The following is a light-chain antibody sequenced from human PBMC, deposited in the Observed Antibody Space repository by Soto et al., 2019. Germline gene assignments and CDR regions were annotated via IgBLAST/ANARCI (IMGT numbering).Light chain of an antibody. CDR2: DAS. J-gene: IGKJ5*01. V-gene: IGKV3-11*01. Sequence: IVVTQSPATLSLSKGERATLSCRASHSVSSYLALYQQKPGQAPRLLIYDASNRATGIPARFSGSGSGTDFTLTSSSLEPEDFAVYYCQQRSNWPLITFGQGTRLEI. CDR1: HSVSSY. CDR3: QQRSNWPLIT.